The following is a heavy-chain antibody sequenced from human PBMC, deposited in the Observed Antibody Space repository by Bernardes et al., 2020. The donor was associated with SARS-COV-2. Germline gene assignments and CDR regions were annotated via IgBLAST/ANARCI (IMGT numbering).Heavy chain of an antibody. D-gene: IGHD3-9*01. CDR3: ATSSDYDILTGYYTRWGIGDY. J-gene: IGHJ4*02. Sequence: GGSLRLSRAASGFTFSSYAMHWVRQAPGKGLEWVAVISYDGSNKYYADSVKGRFTISRDNSKNTLYLQMNSLRAEDTAVYYCATSSDYDILTGYYTRWGIGDYWGQGTLVTVSS. CDR1: GFTFSSYA. V-gene: IGHV3-30-3*01. CDR2: ISYDGSNK.